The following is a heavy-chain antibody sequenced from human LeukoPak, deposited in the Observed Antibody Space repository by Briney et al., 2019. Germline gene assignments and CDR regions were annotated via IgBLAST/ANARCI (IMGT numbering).Heavy chain of an antibody. V-gene: IGHV3-30*04. Sequence: GGSLRLSCAASGFTFSSYAMHWVRQAPGKGLEWVAVISYDGSNKYYADSVKGRFTISRDNSKNTLYLQMNSLRAEDTAVYYCARDPYSGSYGDYYYYYMDVWGKGTTVTISS. D-gene: IGHD1-26*01. J-gene: IGHJ6*03. CDR2: ISYDGSNK. CDR3: ARDPYSGSYGDYYYYYMDV. CDR1: GFTFSSYA.